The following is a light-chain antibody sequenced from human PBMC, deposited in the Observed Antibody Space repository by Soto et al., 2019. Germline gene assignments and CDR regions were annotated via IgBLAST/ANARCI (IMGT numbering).Light chain of an antibody. Sequence: QSALTQPASVSGSPGQSITISCTGTSSDIGAYDYVSWYQQYPGRVPKLLIHEVTNRPSGVSDRFSGSKSGNTASLTISGLQTEDDDDYYCSSHAGSSAFYVFGTGTRSPS. V-gene: IGLV2-14*01. CDR1: SSDIGAYDY. CDR3: SSHAGSSAFYV. CDR2: EVT. J-gene: IGLJ1*01.